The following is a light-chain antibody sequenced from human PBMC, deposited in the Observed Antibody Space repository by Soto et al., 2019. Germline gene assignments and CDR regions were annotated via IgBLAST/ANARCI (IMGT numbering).Light chain of an antibody. CDR3: QQYNSYSRT. V-gene: IGKV1-5*03. Sequence: DIQMTQSPSTASAYVGEIVTITFRASQSITTWLAWYQQKPGKAPKLLIYKASSLQGGVPSRFSGGGSGTEFTLTISSLQPDDFATYYCQQYNSYSRTFGQGTKVDIK. CDR1: QSITTW. CDR2: KAS. J-gene: IGKJ1*01.